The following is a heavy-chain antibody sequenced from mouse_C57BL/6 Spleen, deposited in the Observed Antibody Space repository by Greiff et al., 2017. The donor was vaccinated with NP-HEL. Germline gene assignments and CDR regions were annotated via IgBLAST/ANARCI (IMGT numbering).Heavy chain of an antibody. D-gene: IGHD2-1*01. CDR2: ISYDGSN. CDR1: GYSITSGYY. Sequence: EVHLVESGPGLVKPSQSLSLTCSVTGYSITSGYYWNWIRQFPGNKLEWMGYISYDGSNNYNPSLKNRISITRDTSKNQFFLKLNSVTTEDTATYYCARDPDGNYLYYFDYWGQGTTLTVSS. CDR3: ARDPDGNYLYYFDY. J-gene: IGHJ2*01. V-gene: IGHV3-6*01.